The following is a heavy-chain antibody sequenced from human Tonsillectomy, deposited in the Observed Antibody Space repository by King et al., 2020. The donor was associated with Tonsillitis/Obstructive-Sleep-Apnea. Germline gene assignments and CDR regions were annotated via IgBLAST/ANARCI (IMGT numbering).Heavy chain of an antibody. J-gene: IGHJ6*03. CDR1: GGSFSGYY. Sequence: VQLQQWGAGLLKPSETLSLTCAVYGGSFSGYYWSWIRQPPGKGLEWIGEINHSGSTNFNPSLKSRVTISVDTSKNQFSLKLSSVTAADTAVYYCARDWNYYYYMDVWGKGTTVTVSS. D-gene: IGHD2-21*01. CDR2: INHSGST. CDR3: ARDWNYYYYMDV. V-gene: IGHV4-34*01.